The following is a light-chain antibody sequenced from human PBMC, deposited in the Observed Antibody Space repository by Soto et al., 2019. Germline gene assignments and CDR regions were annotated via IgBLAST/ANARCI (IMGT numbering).Light chain of an antibody. CDR1: QSVSSY. J-gene: IGKJ3*01. CDR2: DAS. V-gene: IGKV3-11*01. Sequence: EIVLTQSPATLSLSPGERATLSCRASQSVSSYLAWYQQKPGQAPRLLIYDASNRATGIPARFSGSGSGTDFTLTISRLEPEDFAAYYCQQRRTFGPGTKVDIK. CDR3: QQRRT.